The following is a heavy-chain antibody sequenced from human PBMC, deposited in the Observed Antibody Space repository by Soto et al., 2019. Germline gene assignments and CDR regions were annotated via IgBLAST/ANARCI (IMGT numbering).Heavy chain of an antibody. CDR2: ISYDSTKT. CDR1: GFTFNSYG. CDR3: ARTRSAWSDFHYYSLDV. V-gene: IGHV3-30*03. Sequence: PGVSLSLSCTASGFTFNSYGMHWVRQGPGNGLEWVAFISYDSTKTYYADSVKGRFTISRDNSNSALYVQMNSLTGEDTAVYYCARTRSAWSDFHYYSLDVWGQGTTVTVSS. D-gene: IGHD1-26*01. J-gene: IGHJ6*02.